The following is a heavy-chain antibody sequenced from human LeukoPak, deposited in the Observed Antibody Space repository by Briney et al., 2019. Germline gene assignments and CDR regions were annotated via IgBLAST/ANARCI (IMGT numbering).Heavy chain of an antibody. J-gene: IGHJ4*02. CDR3: ARDPAGYYDILTGYYEY. CDR2: IYYSGST. Sequence: SETLSLTCTVSGGSISSSSYCWGWIRQPPGKGLEWIGSIYYSGSTYYNPSLKSRLTISVDTSKNQFSLKLSSVTAADTAVYYCARDPAGYYDILTGYYEYWGQGTLVTVSS. CDR1: GGSISSSSYC. D-gene: IGHD3-9*01. V-gene: IGHV4-39*07.